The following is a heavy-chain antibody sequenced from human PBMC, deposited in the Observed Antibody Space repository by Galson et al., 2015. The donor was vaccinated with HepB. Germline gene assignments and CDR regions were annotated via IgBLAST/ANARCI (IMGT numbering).Heavy chain of an antibody. CDR3: ARVGIWSGYYLRLHLDY. CDR2: ISYDGSSK. Sequence: SLRLSCAASGFTFSDYAMHWVRQAPGKGLEWVAVISYDGSSKYYTDSLKGRFTVSRDNSKNTLYLQMNSLRNEDTAVYYCARVGIWSGYYLRLHLDYWAREPWSPSPQ. J-gene: IGHJ4*02. CDR1: GFTFSDYA. V-gene: IGHV3-30*04. D-gene: IGHD3-3*01.